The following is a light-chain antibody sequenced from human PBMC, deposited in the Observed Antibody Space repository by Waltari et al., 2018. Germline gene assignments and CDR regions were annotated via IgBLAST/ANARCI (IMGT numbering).Light chain of an antibody. V-gene: IGKV1-33*01. Sequence: DIQMTQSPSSLSASVGDRVTLTCQASQDISNFLNWYQQKPGKAPKLLMYDASNLETGVPSRFSGSGAGTDFTFTISSMQPEDIATYYCQQYDNLPITFGQGTRLEIK. J-gene: IGKJ5*01. CDR2: DAS. CDR1: QDISNF. CDR3: QQYDNLPIT.